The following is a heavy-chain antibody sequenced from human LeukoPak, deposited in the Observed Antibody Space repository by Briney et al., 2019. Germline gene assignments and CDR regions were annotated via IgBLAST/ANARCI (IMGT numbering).Heavy chain of an antibody. CDR2: ISSSINYI. CDR1: GFTFSSYT. Sequence: GGSLRLSCAASGFTFSSYTMSWVREAPGKGLEWVSSISSSINYIYHADSVKGRFTISWDDAQNSVYLQMNSLKDEDTAVYYCARSRTSSPYDKNLNFWGQGTLVIVSS. V-gene: IGHV3-21*01. J-gene: IGHJ4*02. D-gene: IGHD1-14*01. CDR3: ARSRTSSPYDKNLNF.